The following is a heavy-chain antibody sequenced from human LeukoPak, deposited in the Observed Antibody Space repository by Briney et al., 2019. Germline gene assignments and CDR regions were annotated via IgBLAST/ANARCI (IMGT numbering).Heavy chain of an antibody. J-gene: IGHJ4*02. CDR1: GGSISSSIYY. CDR2: IYYSGST. Sequence: SETLSLTCTVSGGSISSSIYYWGWIRQPPGKGLEWIGSIYYSGSTFYNPSLKSRVTISVDTSKNQFSLKLSSVTAADTAVYYCARGPEYCTNGVCYREIDYWGQGTLVTVSS. CDR3: ARGPEYCTNGVCYREIDY. V-gene: IGHV4-39*07. D-gene: IGHD2-8*01.